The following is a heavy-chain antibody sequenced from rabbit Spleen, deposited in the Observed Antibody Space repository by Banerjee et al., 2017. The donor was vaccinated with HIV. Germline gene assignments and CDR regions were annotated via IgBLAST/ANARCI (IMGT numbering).Heavy chain of an antibody. CDR1: GFDFSSYS. CDR2: IYTGSGGT. D-gene: IGHD4-1*01. Sequence: QVKETGGGLVQPGGSLTLSCATSGFDFSSYSMSWVRQAPGKGLEWIGAIYTGSGGTDYAKWVNGRVTISSDNAQYTVDLQMNSLTAADTATYFCARYYIFYGMDLWGQGTLVTVS. V-gene: IGHV1S7*01. CDR3: ARYYIFYGMDL. J-gene: IGHJ6*01.